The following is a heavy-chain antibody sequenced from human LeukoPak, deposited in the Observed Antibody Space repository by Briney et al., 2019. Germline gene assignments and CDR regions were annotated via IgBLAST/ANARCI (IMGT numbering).Heavy chain of an antibody. CDR2: ISSSGGST. CDR1: GFTFRSYG. J-gene: IGHJ4*02. CDR3: ARWPHGEAAAVGTIDY. V-gene: IGHV3-23*01. D-gene: IGHD6-13*01. Sequence: GGSLRLSCAASGFTFRSYGMSWVRQTPGKGLEWVSAISSSGGSTYYADSVKGRFTISRDNSKNTLFLQMSSLRAEDTAVYYCARWPHGEAAAVGTIDYWGQGTLVTVSS.